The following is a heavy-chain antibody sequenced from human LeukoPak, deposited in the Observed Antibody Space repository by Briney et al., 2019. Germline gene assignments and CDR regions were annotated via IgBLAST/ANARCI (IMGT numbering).Heavy chain of an antibody. CDR3: TRLAVAYFDS. CDR2: IYSSGST. CDR1: GFIVSSNY. D-gene: IGHD6-19*01. Sequence: PGGSLRLSCAASGFIVSSNYMGWVRQAPGRGLEWVSVIYSSGSTYYPDSVKGRFTISRDESKNTLYLQMNSLRAEDTAVYYCTRLAVAYFDSWGQGTLVTVSS. J-gene: IGHJ4*02. V-gene: IGHV3-66*04.